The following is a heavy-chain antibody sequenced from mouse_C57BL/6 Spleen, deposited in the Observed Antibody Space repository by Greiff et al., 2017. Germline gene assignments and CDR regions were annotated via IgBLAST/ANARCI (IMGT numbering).Heavy chain of an antibody. D-gene: IGHD1-1*01. CDR3: TGTVVPHYYAMDY. Sequence: VQLKESGTVLARPGASVKMSCKTSGYTFTSYWMHWVKQRPGQGLEWLGAIYPGNSDTSYNQKFKGKAKLTAVPSASTAYMELSSLTNEDSAVYYCTGTVVPHYYAMDYWGQGTSVTVSS. CDR1: GYTFTSYW. J-gene: IGHJ4*01. CDR2: IYPGNSDT. V-gene: IGHV1-5*01.